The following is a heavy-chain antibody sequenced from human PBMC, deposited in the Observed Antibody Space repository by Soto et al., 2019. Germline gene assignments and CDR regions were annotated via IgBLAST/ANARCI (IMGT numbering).Heavy chain of an antibody. CDR2: ISYDGTNK. CDR1: GFTLSSFG. D-gene: IGHD5-18*01. J-gene: IGHJ4*02. V-gene: IGHV3-30*18. Sequence: QVQLVESGGGVVQPGRSLRLSCVASGFTLSSFGMHWVRQAPGKGLEWVAVISYDGTNKFYADSVKGRFTISRDISKNTLYLQMNNLRTEDTAVYHCAKDRGYNYVFGQTVMDYWGQGTLVTVSS. CDR3: AKDRGYNYVFGQTVMDY.